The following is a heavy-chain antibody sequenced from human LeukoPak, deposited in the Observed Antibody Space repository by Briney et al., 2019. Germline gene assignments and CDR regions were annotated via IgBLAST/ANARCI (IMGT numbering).Heavy chain of an antibody. CDR1: GYTFTSYY. CDR3: AGGPTVTRTTDAFDI. D-gene: IGHD4-17*01. Sequence: ASVKVSCKTSGYTFTSYYIHWVRQAPGQGLDWMGMIRPSGGSTTYAQKFQGRVTMTRDTSTSTVYMELSSLRPEDTAVYYCAGGPTVTRTTDAFDIWGQGTMVTVSS. J-gene: IGHJ3*02. V-gene: IGHV1-46*01. CDR2: IRPSGGST.